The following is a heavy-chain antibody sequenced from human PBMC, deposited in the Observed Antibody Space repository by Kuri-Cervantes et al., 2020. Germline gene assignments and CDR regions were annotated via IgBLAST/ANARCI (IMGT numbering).Heavy chain of an antibody. Sequence: ASVKVSCKASGYTFTSYGISWVRQAPGQGLEWMGWISAYNGNTNYAQKLQGRVTMTTDTSTSTAYVELRSLRSDDTAVYYCARAPYYYDSGYYYMDVWGKGTTVTVSS. J-gene: IGHJ6*03. CDR3: ARAPYYYDSGYYYMDV. V-gene: IGHV1-18*01. D-gene: IGHD3-22*01. CDR1: GYTFTSYG. CDR2: ISAYNGNT.